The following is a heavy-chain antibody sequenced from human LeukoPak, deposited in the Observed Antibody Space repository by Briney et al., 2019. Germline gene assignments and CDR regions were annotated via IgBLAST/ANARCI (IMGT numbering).Heavy chain of an antibody. Sequence: GASVKVSCKASGYTFTSYDINRVRQATGQGLEWMGWMNPNSGNTGYAQKFQGRVTITRNTSISTAYMELSSLRSEDTAVYYCARGRAAAGSKGYYFDYWGQGTLVTVSS. CDR2: MNPNSGNT. CDR1: GYTFTSYD. J-gene: IGHJ4*02. CDR3: ARGRAAAGSKGYYFDY. V-gene: IGHV1-8*03. D-gene: IGHD6-13*01.